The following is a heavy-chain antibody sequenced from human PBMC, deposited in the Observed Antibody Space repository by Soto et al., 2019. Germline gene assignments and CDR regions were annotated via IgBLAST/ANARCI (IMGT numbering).Heavy chain of an antibody. D-gene: IGHD5-12*01. CDR2: IYYSGST. J-gene: IGHJ3*02. CDR3: ARARDGYKSKKAFDI. V-gene: IGHV4-59*01. Sequence: SETLSLTCPFSGGSIRSYYWSWLRQSPGKGLEWIGYIYYSGSTNYNPSLKSRVTISVDTSKNQFSLKLSSVTAADTAVYYCARARDGYKSKKAFDIWGQGTMVTVAS. CDR1: GGSIRSYY.